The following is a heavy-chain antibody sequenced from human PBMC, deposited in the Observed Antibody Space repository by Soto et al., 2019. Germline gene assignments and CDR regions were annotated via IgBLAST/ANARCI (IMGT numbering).Heavy chain of an antibody. CDR2: ISGSDGST. Sequence: GGSLRLSCRASGFTFSSYAMNWVRQAPGKGLEWVSVISGSDGSTYYADSVKGRFTISRDNSKNTLYLQMNSLRAEDTAVYYCASRTSGWYFEYWGRGTLVTVSS. J-gene: IGHJ4*02. V-gene: IGHV3-23*01. D-gene: IGHD6-19*01. CDR3: ASRTSGWYFEY. CDR1: GFTFSSYA.